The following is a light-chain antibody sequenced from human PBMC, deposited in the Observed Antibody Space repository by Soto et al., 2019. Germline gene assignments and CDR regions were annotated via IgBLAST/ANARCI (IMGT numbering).Light chain of an antibody. J-gene: IGKJ4*01. CDR1: QSISNH. Sequence: IQMTQSPSSLSASVEDRVIITCRASQSISNHLNWYQQKPGKAPKLLIYAASSLQSGVPSTFSGSGSGTDFTLTISSLQPEDFATYYCLQAYNYPLTFGGGTKVDIK. CDR2: AAS. V-gene: IGKV1-6*01. CDR3: LQAYNYPLT.